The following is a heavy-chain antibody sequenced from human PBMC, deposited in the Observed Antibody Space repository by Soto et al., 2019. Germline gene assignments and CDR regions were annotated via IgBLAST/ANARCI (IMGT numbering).Heavy chain of an antibody. D-gene: IGHD3-22*01. J-gene: IGHJ4*02. V-gene: IGHV4-31*03. CDR3: ASRVDYDSSGSYFDY. CDR1: GGPISSGGYY. Sequence: PSETLSLTCTVSGGPISSGGYYWSWIRQHPGKGLEWIGYIYYSGSTYYNPSLKSRVTISVDRSKNQFSLKLSSVTAADTAVYYCASRVDYDSSGSYFDYWGQGTLVTVSS. CDR2: IYYSGST.